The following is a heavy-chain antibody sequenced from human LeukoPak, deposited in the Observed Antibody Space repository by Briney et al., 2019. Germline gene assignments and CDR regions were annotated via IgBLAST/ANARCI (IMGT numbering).Heavy chain of an antibody. J-gene: IGHJ4*02. D-gene: IGHD6-13*01. CDR3: AKTRAAGAFYFDY. CDR2: INPNSGGT. V-gene: IGHV1-2*06. Sequence: ASVKVSCKASGYTFTGYYMHWVRQAPGQGLEWMGRINPNSGGTNYAQKFQGRVTMTRDTSISAAYMELSRLRSDDTAVYYCAKTRAAGAFYFDYWGQGTLVTVSS. CDR1: GYTFTGYY.